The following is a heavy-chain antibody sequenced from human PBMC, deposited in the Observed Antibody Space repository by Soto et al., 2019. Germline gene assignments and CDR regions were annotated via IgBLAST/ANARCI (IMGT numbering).Heavy chain of an antibody. CDR3: ARIRSIDPFDY. Sequence: GSLRLSCAASGFTFSSYAMHWVRQAPGKGLEWVAVISYDGSNKYYADSVKGRFTISRDNSKNTLYLQMNSLRAEDTAVYYCARIRSIDPFDYWGQGTLVTVSS. J-gene: IGHJ4*02. CDR1: GFTFSSYA. V-gene: IGHV3-30-3*01. CDR2: ISYDGSNK. D-gene: IGHD6-6*01.